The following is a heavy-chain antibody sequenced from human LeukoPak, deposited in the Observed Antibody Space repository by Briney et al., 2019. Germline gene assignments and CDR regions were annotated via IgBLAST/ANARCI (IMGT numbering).Heavy chain of an antibody. Sequence: SETLSLTCAVSGASISGSNYYWGWIRQPPGKGLEWIGNIYSSGSTYYNASLQSRVTISIDTSKNQFSLRLNSVAAADTAMYYCAKSGGYGLIDYWGQGTRVTVSS. D-gene: IGHD1-26*01. CDR2: IYSSGST. CDR3: AKSGGYGLIDY. V-gene: IGHV4-39*01. J-gene: IGHJ4*02. CDR1: GASISGSNYY.